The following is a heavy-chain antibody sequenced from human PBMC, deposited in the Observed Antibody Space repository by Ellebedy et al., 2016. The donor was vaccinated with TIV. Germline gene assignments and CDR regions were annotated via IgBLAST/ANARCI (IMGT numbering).Heavy chain of an antibody. CDR1: AYTFTSYD. CDR2: MNPNSGNT. D-gene: IGHD5-12*01. V-gene: IGHV1-8*01. Sequence: ASVKVSXXASAYTFTSYDINWVRQATGQGLEWMGWMNPNSGNTGYAQKFQGRVTMTRNTSISTAYMELSSLRSEDTAVYYCARRGYSGYGLDYWGQGTLVTVSS. CDR3: ARRGYSGYGLDY. J-gene: IGHJ4*02.